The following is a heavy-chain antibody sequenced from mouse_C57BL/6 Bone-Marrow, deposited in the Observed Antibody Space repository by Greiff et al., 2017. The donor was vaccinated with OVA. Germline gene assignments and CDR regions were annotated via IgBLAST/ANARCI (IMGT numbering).Heavy chain of an antibody. J-gene: IGHJ3*01. Sequence: VQLKQPGAELVKPGASVKLSCKASGYTFTSYWMHWVKQRPGQGLEWIGMIHPNSGSTNYNEKFKSKATLTVDKSSSTAYMQLSSMTSEDSAVYYCAREGYYQTWFAYWGQGTLVTVSA. CDR2: IHPNSGST. CDR1: GYTFTSYW. CDR3: AREGYYQTWFAY. D-gene: IGHD2-3*01. V-gene: IGHV1-64*01.